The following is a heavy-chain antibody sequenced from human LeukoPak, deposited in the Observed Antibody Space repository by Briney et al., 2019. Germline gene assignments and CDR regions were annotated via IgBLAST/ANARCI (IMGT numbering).Heavy chain of an antibody. CDR2: INHSGST. D-gene: IGHD2-2*01. V-gene: IGHV4-34*01. CDR3: ARGPEDIVVVPAAPGNYYMDV. J-gene: IGHJ6*03. CDR1: GGSFSGYC. Sequence: SETLSLTCAVYGGSFSGYCWSWIRQPPGKGLEWIGEINHSGSTNYNPSLKSRVTISVDTSKNQFSLKLSSVTAADTAVYYWARGPEDIVVVPAAPGNYYMDVWGKGTTVTVSS.